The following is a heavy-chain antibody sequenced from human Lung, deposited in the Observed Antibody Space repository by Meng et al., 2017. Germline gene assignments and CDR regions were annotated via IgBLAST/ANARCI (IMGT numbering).Heavy chain of an antibody. D-gene: IGHD4-11*01. CDR1: GGSFSDYY. J-gene: IGHJ4*02. CDR2: INHSGST. CDR3: ARGPTTMAHDFDY. V-gene: IGHV4-34*01. Sequence: QVPLQQVVAGLLTPSETLSLTCVVSGGSFSDYYWSWIRQPPGKGLEWIGEINHSGSTNYNPSLESRATISVDTSQNNLSLKLSSVTAADSAVYYCARGPTTMAHDFDYWGQGTLVTVSS.